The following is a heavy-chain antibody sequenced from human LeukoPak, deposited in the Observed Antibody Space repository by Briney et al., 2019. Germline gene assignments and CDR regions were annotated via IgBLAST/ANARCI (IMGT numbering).Heavy chain of an antibody. CDR1: GFTFSSYG. Sequence: PGGSLRLSCAASGFTFSSYGMHWVRQAPGKRLEWVAFIRYDGSNKYYADSVKGRFTISRDNSKNTLYLQMNSLRAEDTAVYYCAKDTGGFWSGYKAHDAFDIWGQGTMVTVSS. D-gene: IGHD3-3*01. V-gene: IGHV3-30*02. CDR2: IRYDGSNK. CDR3: AKDTGGFWSGYKAHDAFDI. J-gene: IGHJ3*02.